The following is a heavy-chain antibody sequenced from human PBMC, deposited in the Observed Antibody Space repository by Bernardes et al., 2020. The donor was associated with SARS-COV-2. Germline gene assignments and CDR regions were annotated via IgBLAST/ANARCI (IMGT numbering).Heavy chain of an antibody. D-gene: IGHD3-10*01. CDR3: AKDRAGGSAD. V-gene: IGHV3-30*02. J-gene: IGHJ4*02. Sequence: GGSLRLCCAASGFTFSSYGMHWVRQAPGKGLAWVAVIWYDGSNKYYADSVKGRFTISRDNSKNTLYLQMNSLRGEDTAVYYCAKDRAGGSADWGQGTLVTVSS. CDR1: GFTFSSYG. CDR2: IWYDGSNK.